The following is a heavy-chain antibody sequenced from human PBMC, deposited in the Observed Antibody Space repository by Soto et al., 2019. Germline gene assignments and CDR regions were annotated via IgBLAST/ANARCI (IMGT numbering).Heavy chain of an antibody. V-gene: IGHV3-33*01. CDR2: IWYDGSNK. J-gene: IGHJ6*02. CDR1: GFTFSSYG. Sequence: QVQLVESGGGVVQPGRSLRLSCAASGFTFSSYGMHWVRQAPGKGLEWVAVIWYDGSNKYYADSVKGRFTISRDNSKNTLYLQMNSLRAEDTAVYYCARDGRGMDVWGQGTTVTFSS. D-gene: IGHD2-15*01. CDR3: ARDGRGMDV.